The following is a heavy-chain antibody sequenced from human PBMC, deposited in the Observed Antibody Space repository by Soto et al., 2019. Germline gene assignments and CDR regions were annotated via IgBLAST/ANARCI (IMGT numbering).Heavy chain of an antibody. CDR1: GYTFTSHW. CDR3: ERVGRVGATRLSNAWGVP. J-gene: IGHJ5*02. D-gene: IGHD1-26*01. V-gene: IGHV5-51*01. CDR2: IYPGDSDT. Sequence: VGSLQISCKGSGYTFTSHWIGWVRQMPGKGLEWMGIIYPGDSDTRYSPSFQGQVIISADKSITTAYLQWSSLKASDTAMYYCERVGRVGATRLSNAWGVPSSPGTRVTVSS.